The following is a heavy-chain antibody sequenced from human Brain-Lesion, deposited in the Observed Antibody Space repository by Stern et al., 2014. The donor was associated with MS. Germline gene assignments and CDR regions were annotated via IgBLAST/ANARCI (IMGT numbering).Heavy chain of an antibody. CDR2: IPYSGST. J-gene: IGHJ5*02. CDR3: ARVGVYVQTGWFDP. CDR1: SSGGYY. D-gene: IGHD2-8*01. Sequence: SSGGYYWSWIRQHPGKGLEWIGYIPYSGSTYYNSALKRRVTISRDTSKNQFSLNLNSVTAADTAVYYCARVGVYVQTGWFDPWGQGALVTVSS. V-gene: IGHV4-31*02.